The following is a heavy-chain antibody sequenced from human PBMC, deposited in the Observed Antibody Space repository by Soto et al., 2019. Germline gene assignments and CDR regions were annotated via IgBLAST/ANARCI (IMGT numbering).Heavy chain of an antibody. CDR3: ARSIVAAGNRWFDP. CDR1: GFSLRTSGMR. Sequence: GSGPTLVNPTQTLTLTCTFSGFSLRTSGMRXSWIRQPPGKALEWLARIDWDDDKLYSTSLKTRLTISKDTSKNQVVLTTTNMDPVDTATYYCARSIVAAGNRWFDPWGQGTLVTVSS. CDR2: IDWDDDK. V-gene: IGHV2-70*04. J-gene: IGHJ5*02. D-gene: IGHD6-13*01.